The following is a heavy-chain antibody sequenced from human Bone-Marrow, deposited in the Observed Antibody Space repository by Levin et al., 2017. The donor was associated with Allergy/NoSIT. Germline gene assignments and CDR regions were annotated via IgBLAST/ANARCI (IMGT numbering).Heavy chain of an antibody. J-gene: IGHJ2*01. CDR1: GFTFSNYY. V-gene: IGHV3-11*01. Sequence: SCAASGFTFSNYYMSWIRQAPGKGLEWVSYISSRGSAKYYADSMEGRFTISRDNAKNSLFLQMNSLRAEDTAVYYCARRDGYNSVKGIHWYFDLWGRGTLVTVSS. CDR3: ARRDGYNSVKGIHWYFDL. D-gene: IGHD5-24*01. CDR2: ISSRGSAK.